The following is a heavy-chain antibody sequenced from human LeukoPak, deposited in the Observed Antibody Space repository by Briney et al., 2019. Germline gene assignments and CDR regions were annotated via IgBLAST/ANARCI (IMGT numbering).Heavy chain of an antibody. D-gene: IGHD3-10*01. Sequence: GGSLRLSCAASGFTFSSYAMSWVRQAPGKGLEWVSAISGSGGSTYYADSVKGRFTISRDNAKNSLYLQMNSLRAEDTAVYYCGREFRPYGMDVWGQGTTVTVSS. CDR2: ISGSGGST. CDR1: GFTFSSYA. V-gene: IGHV3-23*01. J-gene: IGHJ6*02. CDR3: GREFRPYGMDV.